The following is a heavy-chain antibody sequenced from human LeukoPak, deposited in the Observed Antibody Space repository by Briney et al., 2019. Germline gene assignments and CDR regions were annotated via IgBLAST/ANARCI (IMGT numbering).Heavy chain of an antibody. V-gene: IGHV3-23*01. Sequence: PGGSLRLSCAASGFTFSSYAMSWVRQAPGKGLEWVSAISGSGGSTYYADSVKGRFTISRDNSKNTLYLQMSSLRAEDTAVYYCARRDSSSWYAKGKFDYWGQGTLVTASS. CDR1: GFTFSSYA. J-gene: IGHJ4*02. D-gene: IGHD6-13*01. CDR3: ARRDSSSWYAKGKFDY. CDR2: ISGSGGST.